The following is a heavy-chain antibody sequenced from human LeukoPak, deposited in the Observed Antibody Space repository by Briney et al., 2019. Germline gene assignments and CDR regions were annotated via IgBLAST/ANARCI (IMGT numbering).Heavy chain of an antibody. CDR1: GFTFSSYA. CDR3: AKDRGGSSWYIAYFDY. J-gene: IGHJ4*02. D-gene: IGHD6-13*01. Sequence: QSGGSLRLSCAASGFTFSSYAMSWVRQAPGKGLEWVSAISGSGGSTYYADSVEGRFTISRDNSKNTLYLQMNSLRAEDTAVYYCAKDRGGSSWYIAYFDYWGQGTLVTVSS. V-gene: IGHV3-23*01. CDR2: ISGSGGST.